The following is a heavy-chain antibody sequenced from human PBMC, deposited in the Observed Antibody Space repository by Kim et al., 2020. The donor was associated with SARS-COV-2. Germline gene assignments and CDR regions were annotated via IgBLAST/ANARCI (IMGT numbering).Heavy chain of an antibody. CDR3: ARTMVITIFGVVIDGYNWFDP. Sequence: SESLSLTCTVSGGSISSGGYYWIWIRQHTGKGLEWIGYIYDSGSTYYNPSLKSRVTISVDTSKNQFSLKLSSVTAADTAVYYCARTMVITIFGVVIDGYNWFDPWGQGTLVTVSS. CDR1: GGSISSGGYY. D-gene: IGHD3-3*01. V-gene: IGHV4-31*03. J-gene: IGHJ5*02. CDR2: IYDSGST.